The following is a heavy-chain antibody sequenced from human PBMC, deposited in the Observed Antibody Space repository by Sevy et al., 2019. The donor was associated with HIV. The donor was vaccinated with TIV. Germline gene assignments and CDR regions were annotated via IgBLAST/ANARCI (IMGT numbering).Heavy chain of an antibody. D-gene: IGHD3-9*01. J-gene: IGHJ1*01. Sequence: SETLSLTCTVSGGSISSGGYYWSWIRQHPGKGLEWIGYIYYSGSTYYNPSLKSRVTISVDTSKNQFSLKLSSVTAADTAVDYCARSAYYDILTGYYIHQYFQHWGQGTLVTVSS. V-gene: IGHV4-31*03. CDR2: IYYSGST. CDR1: GGSISSGGYY. CDR3: ARSAYYDILTGYYIHQYFQH.